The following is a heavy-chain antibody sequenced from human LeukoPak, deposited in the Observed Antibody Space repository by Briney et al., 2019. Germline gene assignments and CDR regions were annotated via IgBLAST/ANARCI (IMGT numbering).Heavy chain of an antibody. D-gene: IGHD5-12*01. Sequence: SETLSLTCTVSAGSISSYYWSWIRQPPGKGLEWIGYIYYSGSTNYNPSIKTRSTKSVDTSKNPFSLKLSSVTAADTAVYYCARGSVDIVATIKAYYFDYWGQGTLVTVSS. CDR3: ARGSVDIVATIKAYYFDY. CDR2: IYYSGST. J-gene: IGHJ4*02. CDR1: AGSISSYY. V-gene: IGHV4-59*08.